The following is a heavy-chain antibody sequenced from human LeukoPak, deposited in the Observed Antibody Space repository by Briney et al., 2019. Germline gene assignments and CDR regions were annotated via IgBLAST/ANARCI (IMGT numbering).Heavy chain of an antibody. V-gene: IGHV3-11*01. J-gene: IGHJ6*02. CDR2: ISSSGSTI. CDR1: GFTYREYY. CDR3: AREGGTRVYRHGMDV. Sequence: GGSLRLSCAASGFTYREYYKSWIPEAPARGLEWVSYISSSGSTIYYADSVKGRFTISRNNAKNSLYLQMNSLRAEDTAVDYCAREGGTRVYRHGMDVWGQGTTVTVSS. D-gene: IGHD6-13*01.